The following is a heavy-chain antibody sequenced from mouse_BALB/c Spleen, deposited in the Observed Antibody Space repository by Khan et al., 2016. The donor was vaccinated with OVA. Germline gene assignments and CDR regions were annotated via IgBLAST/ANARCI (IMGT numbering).Heavy chain of an antibody. J-gene: IGHJ3*01. V-gene: IGHV1S29*02. Sequence: EVKLEESGPELVKPGASVKISCRASGYTFTDYIMDWVKQSHGKSLEWIGYIYPNNGDTGYNQKFKTKATLTVDNSSSTAYMELRSLTSEDSAVYYCARSGYGSFAYWGQGTLVTVSA. CDR3: ARSGYGSFAY. CDR2: IYPNNGDT. CDR1: GYTFTDYI. D-gene: IGHD1-2*01.